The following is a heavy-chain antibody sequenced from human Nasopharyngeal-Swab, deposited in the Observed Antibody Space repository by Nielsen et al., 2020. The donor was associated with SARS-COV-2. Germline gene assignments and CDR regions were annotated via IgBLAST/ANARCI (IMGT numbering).Heavy chain of an antibody. CDR3: ARVLTGTYYYDSSGYPDY. V-gene: IGHV3-11*01. CDR1: GFTFSNYY. J-gene: IGHJ4*02. D-gene: IGHD3-22*01. Sequence: GESLKISCAASGFTFSNYYMSWIRQAPGRGLEWVSYISSSGSAIYYADSVKGRFTISRDNAKKSLYLQMNSLRAEDTAVYYCARVLTGTYYYDSSGYPDYWGQGTLVTVSS. CDR2: ISSSGSAI.